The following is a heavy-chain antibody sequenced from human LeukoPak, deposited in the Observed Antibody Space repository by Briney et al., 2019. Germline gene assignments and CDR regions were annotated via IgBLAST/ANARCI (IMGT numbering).Heavy chain of an antibody. CDR1: GGSISSYY. V-gene: IGHV4-4*07. CDR2: IYTSGST. D-gene: IGHD5-12*01. CDR3: ARDKSRWNSGYDYNYYYYYYGMDV. Sequence: SETLSLTCTVSGGSISSYYWSWIRQPAGKGLEWIGRIYTSGSTNYNPSLKSRVTMSVDTSKNQFSLKLSSVTAADTAVYYCARDKSRWNSGYDYNYYYYYYGMDVWGQGTTVTVSS. J-gene: IGHJ6*02.